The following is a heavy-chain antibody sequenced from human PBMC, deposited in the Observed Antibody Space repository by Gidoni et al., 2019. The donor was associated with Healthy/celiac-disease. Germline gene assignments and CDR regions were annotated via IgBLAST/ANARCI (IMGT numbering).Heavy chain of an antibody. Sequence: QVQLVESGGGLVKPGGSLRLSCAASGFTFSDYYMSCIRQAPGKGLEWVSYISSSSSYTNYADSVKGRFTISRDNAKNSLYLQLNSLRAEDTAVYYCARALPRDKGGSYYYYGMDVWGQGTTVTVSS. CDR3: ARALPRDKGGSYYYYGMDV. D-gene: IGHD1-26*01. CDR2: ISSSSSYT. CDR1: GFTFSDYY. V-gene: IGHV3-11*06. J-gene: IGHJ6*02.